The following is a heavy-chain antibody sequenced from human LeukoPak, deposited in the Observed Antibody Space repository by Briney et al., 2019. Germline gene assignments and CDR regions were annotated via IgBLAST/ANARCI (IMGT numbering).Heavy chain of an antibody. J-gene: IGHJ5*02. CDR1: GGSISSSSYY. CDR3: VRRTALAGTTHWCDP. CDR2: IYYSGST. Sequence: SETLSLTCTVPGGSISSSSYYWGWLRQPPGKGVEWCGSIYYSGSTYYNPSLKSRVTISVDTSKNQFSLKLRSVTAADTAVYYCVRRTALAGTTHWCDPWSQGSLVTVSS. V-gene: IGHV4-39*01. D-gene: IGHD6-19*01.